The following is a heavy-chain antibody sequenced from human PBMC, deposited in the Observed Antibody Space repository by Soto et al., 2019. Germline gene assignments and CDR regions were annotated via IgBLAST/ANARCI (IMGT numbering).Heavy chain of an antibody. V-gene: IGHV3-30*18. CDR1: GFTFSSYG. J-gene: IGHJ4*02. CDR3: AKDPPKLQLWSPYYFDY. D-gene: IGHD5-18*01. Sequence: GGSLRLSCAASGFTFSSYGMHWVRQAPGKGLEWVAVISYDGSNKYYADSVKGRFTISRDNSKNTLYLQMNSLRAEDTAVYYCAKDPPKLQLWSPYYFDYWGQGTLVTVSS. CDR2: ISYDGSNK.